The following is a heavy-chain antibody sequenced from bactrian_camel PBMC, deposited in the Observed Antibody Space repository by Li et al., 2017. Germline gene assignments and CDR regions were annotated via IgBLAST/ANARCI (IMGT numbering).Heavy chain of an antibody. Sequence: HVQLVESGGGSVQSGGSLKLACEASGYGYITRCMGWIRQAPGKEREMVSIISSDGTTSYADSVNGRFTMSRDNDKNMIYLQMNSLKPEDTAMYYCNMVLHKSWLRRTCDDSSWGLGTQVTVS. D-gene: IGHD1*01. CDR3: NMVLHKSWLRRTCDDSS. CDR1: GYGYITRC. J-gene: IGHJ4*01. V-gene: IGHV3S53*01. CDR2: ISSDGTT.